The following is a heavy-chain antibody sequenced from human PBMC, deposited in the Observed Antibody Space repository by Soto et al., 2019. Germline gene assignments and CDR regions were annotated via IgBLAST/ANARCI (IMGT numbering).Heavy chain of an antibody. J-gene: IGHJ4*02. V-gene: IGHV1-69*13. D-gene: IGHD5-18*01. CDR2: ITPIYPTT. Sequence: SVKVSCKASGGSFYTYTFIWVRQAPGQGLEWMGSITPIYPTTNYAEKFQGRLTVTADGSTNTAYMELNSLTSEDTAVYYCARIPRYSFPTSDDLDSWGQGTLVTVPS. CDR1: GGSFYTYT. CDR3: ARIPRYSFPTSDDLDS.